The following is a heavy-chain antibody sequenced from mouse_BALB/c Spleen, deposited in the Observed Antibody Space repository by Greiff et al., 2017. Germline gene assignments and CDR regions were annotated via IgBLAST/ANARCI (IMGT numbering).Heavy chain of an antibody. Sequence: EVQGVESGGGLVQPGGSLKLSCAASGFTFSSYGMSWVRQTPDKRLELVATINSNGGSTYYPDSVKGRFTISRDNAKNTLYLQMSSLKSEDTAMYYCARDGNYWFAYWGQGTLVTVSA. V-gene: IGHV5-6-3*01. CDR1: GFTFSSYG. CDR2: INSNGGST. D-gene: IGHD2-1*01. J-gene: IGHJ3*01. CDR3: ARDGNYWFAY.